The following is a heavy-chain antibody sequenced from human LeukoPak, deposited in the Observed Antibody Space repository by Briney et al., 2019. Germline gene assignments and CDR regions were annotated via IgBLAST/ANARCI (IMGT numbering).Heavy chain of an antibody. V-gene: IGHV1-46*01. CDR3: ARVRDGYNDAYDI. CDR1: GYTFTSYN. Sequence: GASVMVSCKASGYTFTSYNMHWVRQAPGQGLEWMGIIKPSGGSTTYAQKFQGRVTMTRDMSTSTLYMELSSLRSEDTAVYYCARVRDGYNDAYDIWGQGTMVTVSS. CDR2: IKPSGGST. J-gene: IGHJ3*02. D-gene: IGHD5-24*01.